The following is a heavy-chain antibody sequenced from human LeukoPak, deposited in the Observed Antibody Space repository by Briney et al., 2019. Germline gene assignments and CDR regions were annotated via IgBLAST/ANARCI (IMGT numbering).Heavy chain of an antibody. CDR1: GFTVSSNY. CDR3: AREDYGSGPNWFDP. CDR2: IYSGGST. D-gene: IGHD3-10*01. J-gene: IGHJ5*02. Sequence: PGGSLRLSCAASGFTVSSNYMSWVRQAPGKGPEWVSVIYSGGSTYYADSVKGRSTISRDNSKNTLYLQMNSLRAEDTAVYYCAREDYGSGPNWFDPWGQGTLVTVSS. V-gene: IGHV3-66*01.